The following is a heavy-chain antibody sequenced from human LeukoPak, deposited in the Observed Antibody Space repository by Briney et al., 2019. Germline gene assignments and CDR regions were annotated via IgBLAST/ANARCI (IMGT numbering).Heavy chain of an antibody. V-gene: IGHV1-8*02. CDR1: GGTFSSYA. Sequence: ASVKVSCKASGGTFSSYAISWVRQATGQGLEWMGWMNPNSGNTGYAQKFQGRVTMTRNTSISTAYMELSSLRSEDTAVYYCARYCSSTSCYTPLIGYYYYGMDVWGQGTTVTVSS. J-gene: IGHJ6*02. CDR3: ARYCSSTSCYTPLIGYYYYGMDV. CDR2: MNPNSGNT. D-gene: IGHD2-2*02.